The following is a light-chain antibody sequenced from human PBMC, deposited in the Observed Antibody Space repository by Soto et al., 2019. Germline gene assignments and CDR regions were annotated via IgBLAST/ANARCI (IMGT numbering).Light chain of an antibody. CDR1: SSNIGNNY. Sequence: QSVLTQPPSVSAAPGQKVTISCSGSSSNIGNNYVSWYQQLPGTAPKLLIYDNNKRPSGIPDRFSGSKSGTSATLGITGLQTGDEADYHCGTWDSSLVFGGGTKLTVL. V-gene: IGLV1-51*01. CDR3: GTWDSSLV. J-gene: IGLJ2*01. CDR2: DNN.